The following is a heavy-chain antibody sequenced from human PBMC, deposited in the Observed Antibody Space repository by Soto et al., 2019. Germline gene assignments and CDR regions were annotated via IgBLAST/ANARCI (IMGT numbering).Heavy chain of an antibody. J-gene: IGHJ5*02. Sequence: ETLSLTCTGSGASISGFYWSWIRQPAGKGLEWIGRIYTSGSTNYNPSLKSRVTMSVDTSKNQFSLKLSSVTAADTAVYYCARDRGVRFLEWLIGWFDPWGQGTLVTVSS. V-gene: IGHV4-4*07. CDR3: ARDRGVRFLEWLIGWFDP. CDR1: GASISGFY. D-gene: IGHD3-3*01. CDR2: IYTSGST.